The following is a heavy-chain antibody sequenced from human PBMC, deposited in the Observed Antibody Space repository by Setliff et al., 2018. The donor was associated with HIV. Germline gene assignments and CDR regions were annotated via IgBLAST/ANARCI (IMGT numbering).Heavy chain of an antibody. J-gene: IGHJ3*02. CDR2: IFYSGVT. CDR1: GGSISSYY. V-gene: IGHV4-59*08. Sequence: SETLSLTCTVSGGSISSYYWTWLRQFPGKGLEWIGFIFYSGVTNYNPSLKSRVTISLDTSKNQFSLKLSSVTAADTAVYYCARHSITLVVGVPERDDAFDIWGQGTMVTVSS. CDR3: ARHSITLVVGVPERDDAFDI. D-gene: IGHD3-22*01.